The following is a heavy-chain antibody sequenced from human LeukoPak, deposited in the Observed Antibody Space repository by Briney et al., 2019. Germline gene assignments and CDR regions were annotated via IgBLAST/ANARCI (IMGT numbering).Heavy chain of an antibody. Sequence: SETLSLTCTVSGGSISSGGYYWSWIRQHPGTGLEWIGYIYYSGSTYYNSSLKSRVTISVDTSKNQFSLKLSSVTAADTAVYYCARDHPVRDSVWGQGTLVTVSS. CDR2: IYYSGST. CDR1: GGSISSGGYY. J-gene: IGHJ4*02. D-gene: IGHD3-3*01. V-gene: IGHV4-31*03. CDR3: ARDHPVRDSV.